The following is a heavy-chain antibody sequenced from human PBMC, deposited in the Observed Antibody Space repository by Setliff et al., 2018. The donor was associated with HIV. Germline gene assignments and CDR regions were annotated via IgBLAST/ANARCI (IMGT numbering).Heavy chain of an antibody. Sequence: SETLSLTCTVSGGSISSYYWSWIRQLPGKGLEWIGYIYYSGSTNYNPSLKSRVTISVDTSKNHFSLKLSSVTAADTAVYYCASGEYSYGYRFDYWGQGTLVTVSS. D-gene: IGHD5-18*01. J-gene: IGHJ4*02. CDR2: IYYSGST. CDR1: GGSISSYY. V-gene: IGHV4-59*01. CDR3: ASGEYSYGYRFDY.